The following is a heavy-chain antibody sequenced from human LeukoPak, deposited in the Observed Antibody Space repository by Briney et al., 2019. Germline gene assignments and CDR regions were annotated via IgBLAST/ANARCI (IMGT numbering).Heavy chain of an antibody. CDR1: GGSMNNHY. Sequence: ASETLSLTCTVSGGSMNNHYWTWIRQPPGKGLELIGHIYSSGTTPYTPSLKSRVTMSIDTSRNQFSLNVFSVTTADSAVYYCARFNSGCSEASCYVHYWGQGSLVTVSS. CDR2: IYSSGTT. D-gene: IGHD2-2*01. J-gene: IGHJ4*02. CDR3: ARFNSGCSEASCYVHY. V-gene: IGHV4-59*11.